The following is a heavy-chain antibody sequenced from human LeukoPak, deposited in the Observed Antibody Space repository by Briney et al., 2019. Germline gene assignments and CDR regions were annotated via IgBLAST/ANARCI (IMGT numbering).Heavy chain of an antibody. CDR1: GFTFSSYS. CDR2: ISSSSSYI. J-gene: IGHJ4*02. V-gene: IGHV3-21*01. Sequence: GGSLRLSCAASGFTFSSYSMNWVRQAPGKGLEWVPSISSSSSYIYYADSVKGRFTISRDNDKNSLYLQMNSLIAEDAAVYYCARDRDIVATYDFDYWGQGTLVTVSS. D-gene: IGHD5-12*01. CDR3: ARDRDIVATYDFDY.